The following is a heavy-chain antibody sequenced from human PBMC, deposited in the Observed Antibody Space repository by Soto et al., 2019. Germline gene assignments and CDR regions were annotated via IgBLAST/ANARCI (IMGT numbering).Heavy chain of an antibody. Sequence: PSQTLSLPCTVSDGSMTSAGYSWSLIRQHPGKGLDWIGYIYYSGLTDYHPSLKSRLTTSVDKSKNEFCRKMRSVTAANTAVYYCADPRGFSGYHGDWGQGTLVTVSS. D-gene: IGHD5-12*01. CDR3: ADPRGFSGYHGD. V-gene: IGHV4-31*03. CDR2: IYYSGLT. CDR1: DGSMTSAGYS. J-gene: IGHJ4*02.